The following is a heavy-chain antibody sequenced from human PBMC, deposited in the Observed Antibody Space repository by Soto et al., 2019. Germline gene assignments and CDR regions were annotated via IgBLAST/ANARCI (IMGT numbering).Heavy chain of an antibody. CDR2: IVVGSGNT. J-gene: IGHJ5*02. CDR1: GFTFTSSA. D-gene: IGHD2-2*01. V-gene: IGHV1-58*01. CDR3: AGFGLGYQLPPKNNCFAP. Sequence: SVKVSCKASGFTFTSSAVQWVRQARGQRLEWIGWIVVGSGNTNYAQKFQERVTITRDMSTSTAYMELSSLRSEDTAVNYCAGFGLGYQLPPKNNCFAPWGQGTLVTVSS.